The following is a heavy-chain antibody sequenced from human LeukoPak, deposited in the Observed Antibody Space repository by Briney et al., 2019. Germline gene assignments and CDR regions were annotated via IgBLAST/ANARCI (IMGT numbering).Heavy chain of an antibody. Sequence: SETLSLTCTVSGYSISSGYYWGWIRQPPGKGLEWIGSIYYSGSTYYNPSLKSRVTISVDPSKNQFSLKLSSVTAADTAVYYCARQRERLLWSGELVGWGKGTTVTISS. CDR3: ARQRERLLWSGELVG. J-gene: IGHJ6*04. CDR1: GYSISSGYY. D-gene: IGHD3-10*01. V-gene: IGHV4-38-2*02. CDR2: IYYSGST.